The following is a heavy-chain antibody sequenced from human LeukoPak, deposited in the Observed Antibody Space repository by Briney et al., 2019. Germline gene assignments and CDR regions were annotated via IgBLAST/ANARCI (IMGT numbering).Heavy chain of an antibody. CDR1: GYTFTSYG. CDR3: ARGHSGTHWGLGSHLDS. V-gene: IGHV1-2*02. Sequence: ASVKVSCKGSGYTFTSYGISWVRRAPGQGFEWMGWINPNNGGTNYAQKFQGRVTVTLDTSISVVYMDLSRLTSDDTAVYYCARGHSGTHWGLGSHLDSWGHGTLVTVSS. J-gene: IGHJ5*01. D-gene: IGHD7-27*01. CDR2: INPNNGGT.